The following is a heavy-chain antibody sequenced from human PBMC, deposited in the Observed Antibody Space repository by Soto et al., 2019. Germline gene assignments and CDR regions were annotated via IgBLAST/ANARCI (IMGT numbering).Heavy chain of an antibody. CDR3: AKDGQYRTDGLDV. Sequence: EAQLLESGGDWAQPGGSLRLSCAASGFTFSSHGMSWVRQAPGKGLEWIAGLSRGGGTTYYADSVKGRFTISRDNSKNTLDLIMNSLKVEDTALYYCAKDGQYRTDGLDVWGQGTMGTVSS. D-gene: IGHD6-6*01. V-gene: IGHV3-23*01. J-gene: IGHJ3*01. CDR1: GFTFSSHG. CDR2: LSRGGGTT.